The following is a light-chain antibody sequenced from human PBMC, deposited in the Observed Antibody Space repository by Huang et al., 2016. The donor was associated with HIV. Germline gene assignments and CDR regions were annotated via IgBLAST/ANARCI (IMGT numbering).Light chain of an antibody. CDR1: QGIANH. CDR3: QKYNSAPRT. V-gene: IGKV1-27*01. Sequence: DIQMTQSPSSLSASVGDRVTISCRASQGIANHLAWYQQRPGKAPKLLIYAASALQSGVPSRVSGRGSGTEFALTISSLQPEDVATYFCQKYNSAPRTFGPGTKVEIK. J-gene: IGKJ3*01. CDR2: AAS.